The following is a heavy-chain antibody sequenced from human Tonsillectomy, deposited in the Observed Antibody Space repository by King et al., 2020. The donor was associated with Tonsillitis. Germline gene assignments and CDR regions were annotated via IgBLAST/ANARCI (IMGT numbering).Heavy chain of an antibody. CDR1: GYTFTAYF. CDR3: ARNIGRSGTLLRGFDL. V-gene: IGHV1-2*02. Sequence: QLVQSGAEVKQPGASVKVSCKASGYTFTAYFMHWVRQSPGQGLEWMGWIRLNSGDTKYAQKFQGRVTMTRDTPISTAYMELSNLRSDDTAVYYCARNIGRSGTLLRGFDLWRQGTMATVSS. J-gene: IGHJ3*01. D-gene: IGHD3-10*01. CDR2: IRLNSGDT.